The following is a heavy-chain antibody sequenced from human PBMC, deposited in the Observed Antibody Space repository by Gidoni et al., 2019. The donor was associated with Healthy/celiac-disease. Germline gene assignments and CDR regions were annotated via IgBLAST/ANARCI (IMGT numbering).Heavy chain of an antibody. J-gene: IGHJ4*02. CDR3: AGDYYGSGSYSGY. Sequence: QVQLVESGGGVVQPGRSLRLSCAASGFTFSSYAMHWVRQAPGKGLEWVAVISYYGSNKYYADSVKGRFTISRDNSKNTLYLQMNSLRAEDTAVYYCAGDYYGSGSYSGYWGQGTLVTVSS. D-gene: IGHD3-10*01. CDR1: GFTFSSYA. CDR2: ISYYGSNK. V-gene: IGHV3-30-3*01.